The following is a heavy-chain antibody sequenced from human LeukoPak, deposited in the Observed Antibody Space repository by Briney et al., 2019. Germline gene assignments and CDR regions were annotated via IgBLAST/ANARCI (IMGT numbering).Heavy chain of an antibody. D-gene: IGHD2-2*01. CDR1: GYTFTNYY. J-gene: IGHJ4*02. CDR2: INPSGGVT. CDR3: ARGQGYHLLASDDY. Sequence: ASVKVSCKASGYTFTNYYMHWVRQAPGQGLEWMGIINPSGGVTTYAQKFQGRVTMTSDTSTSTVYMELSRLRSEDTAVYYCARGQGYHLLASDDYWGQGTLVTVSS. V-gene: IGHV1-46*01.